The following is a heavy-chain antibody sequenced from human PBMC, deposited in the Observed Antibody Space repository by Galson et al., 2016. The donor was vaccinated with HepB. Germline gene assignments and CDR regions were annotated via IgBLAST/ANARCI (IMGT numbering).Heavy chain of an antibody. CDR2: ISYDGSSQ. D-gene: IGHD3-10*01. CDR1: GFTFSHHG. Sequence: SLRLSCAASGFTFSHHGIHWVRQAPGKGLEWVAVISYDGSSQEYIDSVKGRFTISRDNSQNTLYLQMNSLRVEDTAVYYCAKIPHEIDMLRGVTTDYWGQGALVIVSS. V-gene: IGHV3-30*18. CDR3: AKIPHEIDMLRGVTTDY. J-gene: IGHJ4*02.